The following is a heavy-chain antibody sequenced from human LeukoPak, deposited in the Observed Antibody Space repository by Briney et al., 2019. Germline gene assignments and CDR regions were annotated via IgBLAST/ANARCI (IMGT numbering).Heavy chain of an antibody. D-gene: IGHD4-11*01. CDR3: AKILPDTVTADY. CDR1: GFTFSSYG. J-gene: IGHJ4*02. Sequence: GRSLRLSCAASGFTFSSYGMYWVRQAPGEGPEWVAVISYDGSNKYYADSVKGRFTISRDNSKNTLYLQMNSLRAEDTAVYYCAKILPDTVTADYWGQGTLVTVSS. V-gene: IGHV3-30*18. CDR2: ISYDGSNK.